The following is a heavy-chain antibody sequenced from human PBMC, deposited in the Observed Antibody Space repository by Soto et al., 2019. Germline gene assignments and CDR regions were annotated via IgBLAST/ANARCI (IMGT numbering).Heavy chain of an antibody. D-gene: IGHD2-15*01. CDR1: GFISSNYA. Sequence: EVPLLESGGGWVQPGGSLRLSCVASGFISSNYAMSWVRQVLGKGLEWVSGIGGSEPNPHYAVSVKGRFNMSRDNCKYTLLLQMNRLRAADTAEYNRAKVLVSLADTGTLDVWGQGNTVTAPS. J-gene: IGHJ6*02. V-gene: IGHV3-23*01. CDR3: AKVLVSLADTGTLDV. CDR2: IGGSEPNP.